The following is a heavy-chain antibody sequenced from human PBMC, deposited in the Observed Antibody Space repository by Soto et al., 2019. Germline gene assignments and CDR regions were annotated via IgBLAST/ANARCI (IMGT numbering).Heavy chain of an antibody. Sequence: QVHLVQSGAEVKRPGDSVKVSCKASGYTFTDYHIHWVRQAPGQGLEWMGRITPKSGEIYYSPKFQGRVTLTRDTSISTAYMELTTLKFDDTAVYYGAGAPILGPTGDFDYWGQGTLATVSS. CDR2: ITPKSGEI. J-gene: IGHJ4*02. CDR3: AGAPILGPTGDFDY. D-gene: IGHD1-26*01. CDR1: GYTFTDYH. V-gene: IGHV1-2*02.